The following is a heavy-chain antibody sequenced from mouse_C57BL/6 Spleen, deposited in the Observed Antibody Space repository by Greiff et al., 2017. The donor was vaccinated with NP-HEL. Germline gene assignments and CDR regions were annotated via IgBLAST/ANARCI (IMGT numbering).Heavy chain of an antibody. CDR2: FYPRSGNT. V-gene: IGHV1-81*01. J-gene: IGHJ1*03. CDR3: AGTSTEVGEEYIDV. Sequence: VQLQQSGAELARPGASVKLSCKASGYTFTSYGISWVKQRTGQGLEWIGEFYPRSGNTNYNEKFKGKATLTADKSSSTVYMELRSLTSEDSAVYCCAGTSTEVGEEYIDVWGKGTTVTVSS. CDR1: GYTFTSYG. D-gene: IGHD1-1*01.